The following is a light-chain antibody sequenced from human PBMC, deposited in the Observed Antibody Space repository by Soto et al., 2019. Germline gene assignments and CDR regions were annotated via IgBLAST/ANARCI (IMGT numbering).Light chain of an antibody. CDR2: DAS. V-gene: IGKV3-15*01. CDR3: QQYNQWPLT. CDR1: QGVSSN. Sequence: EIVMTQSPATLSVSPGERATLSCRASQGVSSNLAWYQQNPGQAPRPLIFDASTRATGTSARFSGSGSGTEFTLTISSLQSEDCAVYYCQQYNQWPLTFGGGTKVGIK. J-gene: IGKJ4*01.